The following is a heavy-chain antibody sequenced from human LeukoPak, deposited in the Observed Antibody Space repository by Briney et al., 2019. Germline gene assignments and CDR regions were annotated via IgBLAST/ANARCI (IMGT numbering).Heavy chain of an antibody. CDR3: ARQRMIVFQGVPYYFDY. J-gene: IGHJ4*02. V-gene: IGHV4-39*01. CDR1: GGSISSSSYY. D-gene: IGHD3-22*01. CDR2: IYYSGST. Sequence: PSETLSLTCTVSGGSISSSSYYWGWIRQPPGKGLEWIGSIYYSGSTYYNPSLKSRVTISVDTSKNQFSLKLSSVTAADTAVYYCARQRMIVFQGVPYYFDYWGQGTLVTVSS.